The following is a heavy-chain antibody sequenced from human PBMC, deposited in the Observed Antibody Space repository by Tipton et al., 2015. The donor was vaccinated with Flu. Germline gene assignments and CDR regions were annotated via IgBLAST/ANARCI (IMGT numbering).Heavy chain of an antibody. CDR2: ISYDGSNK. Sequence: QVQLVQSGGGVVQPGRSLRLSCAGSGFTFSSYGMHWVRQAPGKGLEWVAVISYDGSNKYYADSVKGRFTISRDNSKNTLYLQMNSLRAEDTAVYYCAKGQAVASDYYYYYGVDVWGRGTTVTVSS. CDR1: GFTFSSYG. J-gene: IGHJ6*02. D-gene: IGHD2-15*01. V-gene: IGHV3-30*18. CDR3: AKGQAVASDYYYYYGVDV.